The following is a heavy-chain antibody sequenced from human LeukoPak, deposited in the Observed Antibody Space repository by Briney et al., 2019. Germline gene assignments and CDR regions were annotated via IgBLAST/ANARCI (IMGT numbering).Heavy chain of an antibody. CDR2: IYYSGST. V-gene: IGHV4-61*01. Sequence: SETLSLTCTVSGGSVSSGSYYWSWIRQPPGKGLEWIGYIYYSGSTNYNPSLKSRVTISVDTSKNQFSLKLSSVTAADTAVYYCARAPFGDKTYYFDCWGQGTLVTVSS. CDR3: ARAPFGDKTYYFDC. D-gene: IGHD4-17*01. CDR1: GGSVSSGSYY. J-gene: IGHJ4*02.